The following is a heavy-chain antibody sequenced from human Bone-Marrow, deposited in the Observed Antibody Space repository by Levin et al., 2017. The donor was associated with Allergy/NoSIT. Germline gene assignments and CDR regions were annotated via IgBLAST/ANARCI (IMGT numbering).Heavy chain of an antibody. CDR2: IYPDDSDT. D-gene: IGHD1-26*01. CDR1: GYRFSTYW. CDR3: ARSYQFSTTNANNWFDP. Sequence: GESLKISCKGSGYRFSTYWIGWVRQKPGKGLEWMGIIYPDDSDTRYSPSFQGQVTISADKSINTVYLQWSSLKASDTAMYYCARSYQFSTTNANNWFDPWGQGTLVTVSS. J-gene: IGHJ5*02. V-gene: IGHV5-51*01.